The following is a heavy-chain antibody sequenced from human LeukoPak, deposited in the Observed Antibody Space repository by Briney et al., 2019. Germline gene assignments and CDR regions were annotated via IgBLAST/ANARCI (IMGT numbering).Heavy chain of an antibody. V-gene: IGHV3-21*01. CDR3: ARLDSGSYMGDAFDI. CDR1: GFTFSSYS. Sequence: PGGSLRLSCAASGFTFSSYSMTWVRQAPGKGLEWVSSISSSSSYIYYADSVKGRFTISRDNAKNSLYLQMNSLRAEDTAVYYCARLDSGSYMGDAFDIWGQGTMVTVSS. J-gene: IGHJ3*02. D-gene: IGHD1-26*01. CDR2: ISSSSSYI.